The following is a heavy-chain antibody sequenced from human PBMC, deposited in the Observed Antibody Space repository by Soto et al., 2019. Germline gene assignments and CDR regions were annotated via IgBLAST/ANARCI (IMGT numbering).Heavy chain of an antibody. D-gene: IGHD3-22*01. CDR1: GYTFTSYD. CDR2: MNPNSGNT. V-gene: IGHV1-8*01. CDR3: ARWGCDSSGYYAYYYYGMDF. J-gene: IGHJ6*02. Sequence: ASVKVSCKASGYTFTSYDINWVRQATGQGLEWMGWMNPNSGNTGYAQKFQGRVTMTRNTSISTAYMELSSLRSEDTAVYYCARWGCDSSGYYAYYYYGMDFWCQGTTVTVSS.